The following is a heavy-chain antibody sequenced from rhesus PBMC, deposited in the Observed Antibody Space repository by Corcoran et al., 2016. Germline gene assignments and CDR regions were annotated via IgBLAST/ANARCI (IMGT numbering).Heavy chain of an antibody. CDR3: ARNERVGSTVDY. Sequence: QVQLQESGPGLVKPSETLSLTCAVSGGSISGDFWNWIRHPPGKGLEWIGYIGSDCGRTSSNPSLKSRVTISTDTSKAQFSLILNSVTAADTAIYYCARNERVGSTVDYWGQGVLVTVSS. V-gene: IGHV4-165*02. D-gene: IGHD1-44*01. CDR2: IGSDCGRT. CDR1: GGSISGDF. J-gene: IGHJ4*01.